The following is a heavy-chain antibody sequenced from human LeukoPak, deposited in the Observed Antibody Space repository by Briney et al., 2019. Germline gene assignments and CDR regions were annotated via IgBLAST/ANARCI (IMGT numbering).Heavy chain of an antibody. D-gene: IGHD3-22*01. CDR1: GGTFSSYT. Sequence: SVKVSCKASGGTFSSYTISWVRQAPGQGPEWMGRVIPILGIANYAQKSQGRVTITADKSTSTAYMELSSLRSEDTAVYYCARSGTPDPFYYDSSGGAFDIWGQGTMVTVSS. J-gene: IGHJ3*02. V-gene: IGHV1-69*02. CDR3: ARSGTPDPFYYDSSGGAFDI. CDR2: VIPILGIA.